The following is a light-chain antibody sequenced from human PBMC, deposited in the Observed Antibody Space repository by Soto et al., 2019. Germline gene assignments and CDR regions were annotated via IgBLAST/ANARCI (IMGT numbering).Light chain of an antibody. CDR1: SSDVGGYNY. CDR2: EVS. J-gene: IGLJ1*01. Sequence: LTQPASVSGSPGQSITISCTGTSSDVGGYNYVSWYQQHPGKAPKLMIYEVSNRPSGVSNRFSGSKSGNTASLTISGLQAEDEADYYCSSYTSSSTLYVFXTGTKLTVL. V-gene: IGLV2-14*01. CDR3: SSYTSSSTLYV.